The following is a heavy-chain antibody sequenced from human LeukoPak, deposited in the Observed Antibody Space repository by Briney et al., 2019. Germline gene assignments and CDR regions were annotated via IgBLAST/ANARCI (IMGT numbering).Heavy chain of an antibody. J-gene: IGHJ4*02. D-gene: IGHD2-2*01. CDR2: ISAYNGNT. CDR3: ARDLVPAAAEGNYFDY. V-gene: IGHV1-18*01. CDR1: GYTFTSYG. Sequence: ASVKVSCKASGYTFTSYGISWVRQAPGQGLEWMGWISAYNGNTNYAQKLQGRVTMTRNTSTSTVYMELSSLRSEDTAVYYCARDLVPAAAEGNYFDYWGQGTLVTVSS.